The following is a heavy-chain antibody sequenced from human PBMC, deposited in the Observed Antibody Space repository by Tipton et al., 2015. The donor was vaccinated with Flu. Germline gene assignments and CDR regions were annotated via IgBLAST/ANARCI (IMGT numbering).Heavy chain of an antibody. D-gene: IGHD3-3*01. J-gene: IGHJ3*02. Sequence: TLSLTCTVSGYSISSGYYWGWIRQPPGKGLEWIGSIYHSGSTYYNPSLKSRVTISVDTSKNQFSLKLSSVTAADTAVYYRARDHPYDFWSGYAFDIWGQGTMVTVSS. V-gene: IGHV4-38-2*02. CDR3: ARDHPYDFWSGYAFDI. CDR1: GYSISSGYY. CDR2: IYHSGST.